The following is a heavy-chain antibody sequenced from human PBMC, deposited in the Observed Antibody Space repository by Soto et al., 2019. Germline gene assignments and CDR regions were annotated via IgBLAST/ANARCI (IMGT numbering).Heavy chain of an antibody. J-gene: IGHJ5*02. Sequence: QVQLVESGGGVVQPGGSLRLSCAASRFTFSSYGMHWVRQAPGKGLEWVAVIWYDGSNKYYADSVKGRFTISRDNSKNTLYLQMNSLRAEDTAVYYWARETGSGSGGFDPWGQGTLVTVSS. V-gene: IGHV3-33*01. CDR1: RFTFSSYG. D-gene: IGHD3-10*01. CDR3: ARETGSGSGGFDP. CDR2: IWYDGSNK.